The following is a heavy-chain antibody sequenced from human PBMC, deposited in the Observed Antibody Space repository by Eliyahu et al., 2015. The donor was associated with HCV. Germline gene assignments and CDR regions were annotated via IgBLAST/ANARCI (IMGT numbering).Heavy chain of an antibody. J-gene: IGHJ6*03. CDR3: TTGAPGGFDYYLDV. CDR1: GFTFSTAW. V-gene: IGHV3-15*01. CDR2: IKSKTDGGTT. D-gene: IGHD3-10*01. Sequence: EVQLVESGGGLVXPGGSLRPSCAASGFTFSTAWMSWVRQAPGXGLEWIGXIKSKTDGGTTDYAAPVKGRFTISRDDSKSTLYLQMNSLKTEDTAVYYCTTGAPGGFDYYLDVWGQGTTVTVSS.